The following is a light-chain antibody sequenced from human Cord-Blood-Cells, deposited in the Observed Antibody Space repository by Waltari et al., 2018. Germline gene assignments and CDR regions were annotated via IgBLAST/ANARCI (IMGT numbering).Light chain of an antibody. CDR1: QSLLHSNGYNY. CDR2: LGS. CDR3: MQALQTPFT. J-gene: IGKJ5*01. Sequence: DIVMTQSPLSLPVTPGEPASISCRSSQSLLHSNGYNYLDWYLTKPGQSPQLLIYLGSNRASGVPDRFSGSGSGTDFTLKISRVEAEDVGVYYCMQALQTPFTFGQGTRLEIK. V-gene: IGKV2-28*01.